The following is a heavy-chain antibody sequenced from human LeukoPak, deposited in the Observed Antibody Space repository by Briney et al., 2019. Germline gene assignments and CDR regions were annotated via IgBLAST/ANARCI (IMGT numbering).Heavy chain of an antibody. CDR1: GFTFSTYW. CDR2: MRRDGNEI. V-gene: IGHV3-7*03. D-gene: IGHD1-26*01. Sequence: GGSLRLSCSASGFTFSTYWMSWVRQAPGKGLEWVANMRRDGNEIYYLDSVRGRFTISRDNAKNSLYLQMNSLRAEDTALYYCAKGAGLGSYPTNDAFDIWGQGTMVTVSS. CDR3: AKGAGLGSYPTNDAFDI. J-gene: IGHJ3*02.